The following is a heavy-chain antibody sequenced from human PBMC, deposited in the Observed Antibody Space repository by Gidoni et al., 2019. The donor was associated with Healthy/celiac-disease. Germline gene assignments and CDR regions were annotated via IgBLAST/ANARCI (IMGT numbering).Heavy chain of an antibody. CDR1: GFTVSSNY. D-gene: IGHD5-12*01. V-gene: IGHV3-53*01. CDR3: ALERRRWLQSYFDY. CDR2: IYSGGST. J-gene: IGHJ4*02. Sequence: EVQLVESGGGLIQPGGSLRLSCAASGFTVSSNYMSWVRQAPGKGLEWVSVIYSGGSTYYADSVKGRFTISRDNSKNTLYLQMNSLRAEDTAVYYCALERRRWLQSYFDYWGQGTLVTVSS.